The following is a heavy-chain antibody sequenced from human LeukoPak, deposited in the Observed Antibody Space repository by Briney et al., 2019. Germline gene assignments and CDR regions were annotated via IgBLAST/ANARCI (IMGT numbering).Heavy chain of an antibody. J-gene: IGHJ5*02. CDR2: INHSGST. Sequence: SETLSLTCAVYGGSFSGYYWSWIRQPPGKGLEWIGEINHSGSTNYNPSLKSRVTISVDTSKNQFSLKLSSVTAADTAVYYCVCDHAREGGSWGQGALVTVSS. CDR3: VCDHAREGGS. V-gene: IGHV4-34*01. D-gene: IGHD1-14*01. CDR1: GGSFSGYY.